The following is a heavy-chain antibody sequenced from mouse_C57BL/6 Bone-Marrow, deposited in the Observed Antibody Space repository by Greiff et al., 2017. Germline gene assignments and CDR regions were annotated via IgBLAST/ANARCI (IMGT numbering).Heavy chain of an antibody. CDR2: MHPNGGSP. CDR3: ARSYDYDDCTMDY. D-gene: IGHD2-4*01. Sequence: QVQLQQPGAELVKPGASVKLSCKASGYTFTNYWMHWVKQRPGQGLEWIGMMHPNGGSPDYNEKFKSEATLSVDKSSRTAYMELSSLTSEASAVYYCARSYDYDDCTMDYWGQGTSVTVSS. CDR1: GYTFTNYW. V-gene: IGHV1-64*01. J-gene: IGHJ4*01.